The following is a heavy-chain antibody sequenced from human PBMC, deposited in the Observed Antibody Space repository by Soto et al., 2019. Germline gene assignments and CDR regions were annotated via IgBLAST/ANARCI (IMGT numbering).Heavy chain of an antibody. D-gene: IGHD1-26*01. CDR3: AREWDLLGPGAFDI. V-gene: IGHV3-53*01. Sequence: EVRLVESGGGLIQPGGSLRLSCAVSGINVRANGMTWVRQSPGKGLEWVSLIYSSGNTIYADSVRGRFTISRDTSKNTLYLQMNSLRAEDTAVYYCAREWDLLGPGAFDIWGQGTMVTVSS. CDR2: IYSSGNT. CDR1: GINVRANG. J-gene: IGHJ3*02.